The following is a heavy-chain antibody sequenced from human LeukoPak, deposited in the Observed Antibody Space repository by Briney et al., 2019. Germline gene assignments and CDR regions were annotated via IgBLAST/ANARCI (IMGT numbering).Heavy chain of an antibody. D-gene: IGHD5-24*01. CDR2: ISGHKGNT. V-gene: IGHV1-18*01. CDR3: ARDHVPRGDGYNYYEC. CDR1: GYTFTTYG. Sequence: ASVKVSCKTSGYTFTTYGISWVRQAPGQGLEWMGWISGHKGNTIYAQKLGGRVTMTTDTSTTTAYMDLRSLRPDDTAVYYCARDHVPRGDGYNYYECWGQGTLVTVSS. J-gene: IGHJ4*02.